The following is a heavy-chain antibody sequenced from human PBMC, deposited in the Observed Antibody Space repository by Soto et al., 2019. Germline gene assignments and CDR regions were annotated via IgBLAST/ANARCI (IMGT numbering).Heavy chain of an antibody. D-gene: IGHD2-2*01. CDR3: ARREVSSTSCYFGY. J-gene: IGHJ4*02. CDR1: GFSFTSYW. CDR2: IYPGDSDT. Sequence: GESLKISCTASGFSFTSYWLGWLRQMPGKGLEWMGIIYPGDSDTRYSPSFQGQGTISADKSIRTAYLHWSSLKASDTAMYYCARREVSSTSCYFGYWGQGTLVTVSS. V-gene: IGHV5-51*01.